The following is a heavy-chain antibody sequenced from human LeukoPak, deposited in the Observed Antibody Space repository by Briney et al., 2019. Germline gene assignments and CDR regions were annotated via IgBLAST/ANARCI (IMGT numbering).Heavy chain of an antibody. CDR1: GLTFSGYW. CDR3: ARGIRGSYGTDY. Sequence: GGSLTLSCAASGLTFSGYWMHWVRQAPGKGLVWVSRINGDGSSTNDADSVKGRFAISRDSAKNTLYLQMDSLRAEDTAVYYCARGIRGSYGTDYWGEGTLATVSS. CDR2: INGDGSST. J-gene: IGHJ4*02. D-gene: IGHD1-26*01. V-gene: IGHV3-74*01.